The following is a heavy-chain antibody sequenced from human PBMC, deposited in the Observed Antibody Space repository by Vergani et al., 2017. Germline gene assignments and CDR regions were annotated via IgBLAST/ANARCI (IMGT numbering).Heavy chain of an antibody. CDR1: GAPIRSRNYY. CDR2: IYYSGST. CDR3: ARHSTVEWLVKLGWIDP. D-gene: IGHD6-19*01. V-gene: IGHV4-39*01. Sequence: QLQLQESGPGLVKPSATLSLTCSVSGAPIRSRNYYLGWIRQPPGKGLEWMAIIYYSGSTYYNPSLKSRFNISVDRSKNQFSLKLSSVTAADTAVYFCARHSTVEWLVKLGWIDPWGQGILVTVSS. J-gene: IGHJ5*02.